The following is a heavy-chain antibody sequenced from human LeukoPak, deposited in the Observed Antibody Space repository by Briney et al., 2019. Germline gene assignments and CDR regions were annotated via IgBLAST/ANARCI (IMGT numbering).Heavy chain of an antibody. Sequence: GASVKVSCKASGYTFTSYGISWVRQAPGQGLEWMGWISAYNGNTNYAQKLQGRVTMTTDTSTSTAYMELRSLRSDDTAVYYCARESGYYDSSGYTNYYYYYGMDVWGQGTTVTVSS. D-gene: IGHD3-22*01. CDR2: ISAYNGNT. CDR1: GYTFTSYG. J-gene: IGHJ6*02. V-gene: IGHV1-18*01. CDR3: ARESGYYDSSGYTNYYYYYGMDV.